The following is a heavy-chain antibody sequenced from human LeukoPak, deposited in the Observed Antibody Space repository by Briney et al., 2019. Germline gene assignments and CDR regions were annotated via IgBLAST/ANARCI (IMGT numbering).Heavy chain of an antibody. CDR1: GDSMSNYY. D-gene: IGHD2-2*01. CDR3: ARSVVLYYFDY. V-gene: IGHV4-59*01. J-gene: IGHJ4*02. Sequence: PSETLSLTCTVSGDSMSNYYWSWIRQPPGKGLEWIGYIYYSGSTSYNPSLKSRVTISEDTSKNQFSLKPSSVTAADTAVYYCARSVVLYYFDYWGQGTLVTVSS. CDR2: IYYSGST.